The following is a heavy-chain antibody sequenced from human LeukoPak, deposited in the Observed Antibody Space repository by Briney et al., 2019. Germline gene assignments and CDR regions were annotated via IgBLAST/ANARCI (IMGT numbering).Heavy chain of an antibody. D-gene: IGHD1-20*01. CDR1: GGSISSYY. CDR2: IYTSGST. CDR3: AGVGSNWNPVYFDY. Sequence: SETLSLTCTVSGGSISSYYWSWIRQPAGKGLEWIGRIYTSGSTNYNPSLKSRVTMSVDTSKNQFSLKLSSVTAADTAVYYCAGVGSNWNPVYFDYWGQGTLVTVSS. V-gene: IGHV4-4*07. J-gene: IGHJ4*02.